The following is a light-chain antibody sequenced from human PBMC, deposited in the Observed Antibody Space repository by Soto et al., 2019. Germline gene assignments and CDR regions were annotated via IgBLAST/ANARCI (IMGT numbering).Light chain of an antibody. V-gene: IGLV2-14*01. CDR2: DVS. CDR3: SSYTSSSTVV. Sequence: QSALTQPPSASGSPGQSVTISCTGTSSDVGGYNYVSWYQQHPGKAPKLMIYDVSNRPSGVSNRFSGSKSGNTASLTISGLQAEDEADYYCSSYTSSSTVVFGGGTQLT. J-gene: IGLJ2*01. CDR1: SSDVGGYNY.